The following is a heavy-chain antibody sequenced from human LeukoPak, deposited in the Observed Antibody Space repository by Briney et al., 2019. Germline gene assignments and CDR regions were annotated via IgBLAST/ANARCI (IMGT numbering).Heavy chain of an antibody. Sequence: SETLSLTCTVSGGSISSYYWSWIRQPAGKGLEWIGHIYTSGSTNYNPSLKSRVTISVDTSKNQFSLKLSSVTAADTAVYYCARASTVTTGYYYGMDVWGQGTTVTVSS. CDR2: IYTSGST. CDR1: GGSISSYY. CDR3: ARASTVTTGYYYGMDV. D-gene: IGHD4-17*01. J-gene: IGHJ6*02. V-gene: IGHV4-4*07.